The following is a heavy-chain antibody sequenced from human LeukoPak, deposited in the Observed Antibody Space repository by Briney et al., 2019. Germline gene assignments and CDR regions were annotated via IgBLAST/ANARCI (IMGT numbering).Heavy chain of an antibody. V-gene: IGHV1-18*01. CDR1: GYTFTSYG. CDR3: ARDYPYSSSWYGDDAFDI. CDR2: ISAYNGNT. J-gene: IGHJ3*02. Sequence: EASVKVSCKASGYTFTSYGISWVRQAPGQGLEWMGWISAYNGNTNYAQKLQGRVTMTTDTSTSTAYMELRSLRSDDTAVYYCARDYPYSSSWYGDDAFDIWGQGTMVTVSS. D-gene: IGHD6-13*01.